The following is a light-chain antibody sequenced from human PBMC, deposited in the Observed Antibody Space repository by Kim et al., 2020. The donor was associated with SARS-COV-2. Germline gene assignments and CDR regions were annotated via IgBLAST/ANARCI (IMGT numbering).Light chain of an antibody. Sequence: DIQLTQSPSFMSASMGGTVTITCLASQGISRYLSWYQQKVGKAPQLLIYATSTLQSGVPSRFSGSGTGMEFTLTITNLQPEDFATYYCQHLAFGGGTKVDIK. CDR1: QGISRY. CDR3: QHLA. V-gene: IGKV1-9*01. CDR2: ATS. J-gene: IGKJ4*01.